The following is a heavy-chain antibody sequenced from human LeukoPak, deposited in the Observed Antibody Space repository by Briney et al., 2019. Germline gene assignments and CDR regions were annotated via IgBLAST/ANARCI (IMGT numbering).Heavy chain of an antibody. V-gene: IGHV2-5*02. J-gene: IGHJ5*02. D-gene: IGHD3-10*01. CDR2: IYWDDDK. CDR3: AHSLRPLWFGEFPPERYNWFDP. Sequence: SGPTLVKPTQTLTLTCTFSGFSLSTSGVGVGWIRQPPGKALDCLALIYWDDDKRYSPSLKSRLTITKDTSKNQVVLTMTNMDPVDTATYYCAHSLRPLWFGEFPPERYNWFDPWGQGTLVTVSS. CDR1: GFSLSTSGVG.